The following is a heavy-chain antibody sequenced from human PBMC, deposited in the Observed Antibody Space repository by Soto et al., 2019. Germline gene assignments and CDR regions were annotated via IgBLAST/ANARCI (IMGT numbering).Heavy chain of an antibody. J-gene: IGHJ4*02. CDR2: AYHNGLT. CDR3: ARDAAVQGESDRFDY. CDR1: GDSVTTNHW. Sequence: SETLSLTCAVSGDSVTTNHWWSWVRQAPGKGLEWIGEAYHNGLTNYNPSLKSRVTMSVDTSKNQFSLKLTSVTAADTAIYYCARDAAVQGESDRFDYWGQRTLVTVSS. V-gene: IGHV4-4*02. D-gene: IGHD2-15*01.